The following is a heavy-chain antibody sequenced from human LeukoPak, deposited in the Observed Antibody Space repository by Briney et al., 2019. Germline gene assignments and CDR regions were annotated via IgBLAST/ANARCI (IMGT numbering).Heavy chain of an antibody. CDR3: ARDTTRRGAIDY. D-gene: IGHD1-1*01. CDR2: INPNSGGT. V-gene: IGHV1-2*02. CDR1: GYTFTDYY. Sequence: ASVKVSCKASGYTFTDYYIHWVRQAPGQGLEWMGWINPNSGGTNYAQNFQGRVTMTRDTSISTAYMELSSLGSDDTALYYCARDTTRRGAIDYWGQGTLVTVSS. J-gene: IGHJ4*02.